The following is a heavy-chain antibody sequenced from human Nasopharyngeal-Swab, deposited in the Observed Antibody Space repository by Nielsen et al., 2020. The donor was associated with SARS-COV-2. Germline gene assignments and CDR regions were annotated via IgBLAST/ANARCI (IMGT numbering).Heavy chain of an antibody. CDR3: ARDPASCSGGSCYSHAFNI. CDR1: GLGFSNYE. D-gene: IGHD2-15*01. Sequence: GESLKISCAASGLGFSNYEMNWVRQAPGKAPEWVANINEDGSEKDYVDSVRGRFTLSRDNAKNSLYLQMNSLRAEDTAVYYCARDPASCSGGSCYSHAFNIWGQGTMVTVSS. CDR2: INEDGSEK. V-gene: IGHV3-7*01. J-gene: IGHJ3*02.